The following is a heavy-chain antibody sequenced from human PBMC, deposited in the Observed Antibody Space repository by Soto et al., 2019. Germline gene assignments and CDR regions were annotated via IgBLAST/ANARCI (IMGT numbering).Heavy chain of an antibody. CDR3: AREIDAFDI. V-gene: IGHV1-18*01. CDR1: GYTFTSYG. J-gene: IGHJ3*02. CDR2: ISAYNGNT. Sequence: GASVKVSCKASGYTFTSYGISWVRQAPGQGLGWMGWISAYNGNTNYAQKFQGWVTMTRDTSISTAYMELSRLRSDDTAVYYCAREIDAFDIWGQGTMVTVSS.